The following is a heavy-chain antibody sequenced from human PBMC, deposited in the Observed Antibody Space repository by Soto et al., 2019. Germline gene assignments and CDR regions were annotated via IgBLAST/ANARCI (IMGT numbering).Heavy chain of an antibody. CDR2: ISGSATGT. V-gene: IGHV3-23*01. Sequence: PGGSLRLSCAASGFTFGSYAMTWVRQAAGKGLEWVSPISGSATGTYYAESVKGRFTISRDDSKNTAYLQMNRLKTEDTAVYYCTTGIAARPPGWGQGTLVTVSS. CDR1: GFTFGSYA. J-gene: IGHJ4*02. CDR3: TTGIAARPPG. D-gene: IGHD6-6*01.